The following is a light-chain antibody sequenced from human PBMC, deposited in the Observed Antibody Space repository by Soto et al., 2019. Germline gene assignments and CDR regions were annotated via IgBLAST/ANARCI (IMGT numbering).Light chain of an antibody. CDR1: RSDVGNYNR. V-gene: IGLV2-18*02. J-gene: IGLJ2*01. CDR3: SSYTSSSALDVV. CDR2: EIN. Sequence: QSVLTQPASVSGSPGQSITISCTGTRSDVGNYNRVSWYQQPPGTAPKLIIYEINNRPSGVPDRFSGSKSGNTASLTISGLQAEDEADYYCSSYTSSSALDVVFGGGTKVTGL.